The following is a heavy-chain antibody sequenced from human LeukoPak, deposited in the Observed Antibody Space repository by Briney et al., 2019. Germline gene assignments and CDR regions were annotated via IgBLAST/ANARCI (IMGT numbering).Heavy chain of an antibody. CDR1: VYIFTGYY. Sequence: ASVKVSCKASVYIFTGYYMNWVRQAPGQGLEWMGWINPNSGGTNYAQKFQGRVTMTRDTSISTAYMELSRLRSDDTAVYYCARGPRRSWFGTIQAVDYWGQGTPVTVSS. J-gene: IGHJ4*02. CDR2: INPNSGGT. CDR3: ARGPRRSWFGTIQAVDY. D-gene: IGHD3-10*01. V-gene: IGHV1-2*02.